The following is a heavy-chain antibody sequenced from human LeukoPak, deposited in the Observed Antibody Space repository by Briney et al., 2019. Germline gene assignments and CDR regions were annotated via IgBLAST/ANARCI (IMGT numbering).Heavy chain of an antibody. CDR2: IYHSGST. CDR3: ARVGVKWRGELQY. J-gene: IGHJ4*02. V-gene: IGHV4-38-2*02. Sequence: SETLSLTCTVSGYSISSGYYWGWIRQPPGKGLEWIGSIYHSGSTYYNPSLKSRVTISVDTSKNQFSLKLSSVTAADTAVYYCARVGVKWRGELQYWGQGTLVTVSS. D-gene: IGHD3-10*01. CDR1: GYSISSGYY.